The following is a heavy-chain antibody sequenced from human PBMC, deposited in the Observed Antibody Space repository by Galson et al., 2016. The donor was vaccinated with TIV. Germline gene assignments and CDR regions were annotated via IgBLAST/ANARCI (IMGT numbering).Heavy chain of an antibody. CDR2: ISYDGSNK. CDR3: AKEVQRRLHY. J-gene: IGHJ4*02. CDR1: GFTFSRYP. V-gene: IGHV3-30-3*01. D-gene: IGHD1-1*01. Sequence: SLRLSCADTGFTFSRYPMHWVRQAPGKGLEWVAVISYDGSNKYYADSVTGRFTISRDNSKNTLYLQMNSLRAEDTGVYYCAKEVQRRLHYWGQGTLVTVSS.